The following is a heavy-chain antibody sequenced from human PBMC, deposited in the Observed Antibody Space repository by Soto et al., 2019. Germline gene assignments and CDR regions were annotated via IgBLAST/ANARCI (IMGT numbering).Heavy chain of an antibody. V-gene: IGHV4-34*01. CDR3: ARGPIVLMVYATHNWFDP. CDR1: GGSFSGYY. CDR2: INHSGST. J-gene: IGHJ5*02. Sequence: PSETLSLTCAVYGGSFSGYYWSWIRQPPGKGLEWIGEINHSGSTNYNPSLKSRVTISVDTSKNQFSLKLSSVTAADTAVYYCARGPIVLMVYATHNWFDPWGQGTLVTVYS. D-gene: IGHD2-8*01.